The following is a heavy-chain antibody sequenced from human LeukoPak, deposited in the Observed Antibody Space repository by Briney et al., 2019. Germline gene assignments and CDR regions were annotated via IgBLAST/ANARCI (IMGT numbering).Heavy chain of an antibody. D-gene: IGHD3-22*01. V-gene: IGHV4-59*01. CDR2: IDYSGST. Sequence: SETLSLTCTVSGGSISSYYWSWIRQPPGKGLEWIGYIDYSGSTNYNPSLKSRVTISVGMSKNQFSLKLSSVTAADTAVYYCATVGIDYYDSSGPFDYWGQGTLVTVSS. J-gene: IGHJ4*02. CDR3: ATVGIDYYDSSGPFDY. CDR1: GGSISSYY.